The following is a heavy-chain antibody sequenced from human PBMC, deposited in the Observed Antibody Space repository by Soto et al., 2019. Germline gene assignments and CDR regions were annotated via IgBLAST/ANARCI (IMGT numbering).Heavy chain of an antibody. D-gene: IGHD3-3*01. CDR3: AKRYDFWSGRWYGLGV. CDR1: GASINSANW. Sequence: PSETLSLTCSVSGASINSANWWVWVRQPPGKGLEWIGEIYHIGSTTYNPSLKSRATISVDKSKNQFPLIVTSVTAADTAVYYCAKRYDFWSGRWYGLGVWGQGTTVTVS. J-gene: IGHJ6*02. V-gene: IGHV4-4*02. CDR2: IYHIGST.